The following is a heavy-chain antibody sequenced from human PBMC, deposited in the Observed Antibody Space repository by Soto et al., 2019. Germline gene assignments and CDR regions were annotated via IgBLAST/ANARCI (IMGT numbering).Heavy chain of an antibody. V-gene: IGHV6-1*01. CDR1: GDSVSSNSAG. CDR2: TYYRSEWFN. CDR3: ARDIDFAY. D-gene: IGHD3-10*01. J-gene: IGHJ4*01. Sequence: AISGDSVSSNSAGWNWIRQSPSRGLEWLGRTYYRSEWFNEYAVSVKSRITINPDTSRNQISLQLNSVTPEDTAIYYCARDIDFAYWGRGTQVTVSS.